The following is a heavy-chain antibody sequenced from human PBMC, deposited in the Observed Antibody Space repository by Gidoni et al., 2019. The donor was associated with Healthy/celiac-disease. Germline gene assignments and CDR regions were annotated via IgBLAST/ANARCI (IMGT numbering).Heavy chain of an antibody. CDR1: GFAVSSYA. CDR3: AKDDYGDSGDWFDP. D-gene: IGHD4-17*01. V-gene: IGHV3-23*01. Sequence: EVQLLESGGGLVQPGGSLRHSGAGPGFAVSSYAMSWVRQAPGKGLEWVSAISGSGGSTYYADSVKGRFTISRDNSKNTLYLQMNSLRAEDTAVYYCAKDDYGDSGDWFDPWGQGTLVTVSS. CDR2: ISGSGGST. J-gene: IGHJ5*02.